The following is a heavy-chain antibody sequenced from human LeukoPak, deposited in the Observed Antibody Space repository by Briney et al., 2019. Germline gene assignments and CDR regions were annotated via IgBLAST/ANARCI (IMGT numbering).Heavy chain of an antibody. CDR2: IVVGSGNT. Sequence: SVKVSCKASGFTFTSSAMQWVRQARGQRLEGIGWIVVGSGNTNYAQKFQERVTITRDMSTSTAYMELSSLRSDDTAVYYCARDSPQSSSDYWGQGTLVTVS. J-gene: IGHJ4*02. CDR1: GFTFTSSA. D-gene: IGHD6-6*01. CDR3: ARDSPQSSSDY. V-gene: IGHV1-58*02.